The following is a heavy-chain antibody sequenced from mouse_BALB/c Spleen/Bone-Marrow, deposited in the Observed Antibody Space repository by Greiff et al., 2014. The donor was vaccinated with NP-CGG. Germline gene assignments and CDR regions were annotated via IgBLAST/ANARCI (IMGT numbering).Heavy chain of an antibody. D-gene: IGHD6-2*01. CDR3: ARSLSRYAMDY. CDR1: GYTFTSYY. Sequence: VQLVESGPELVKPGASVRISCKASGYTFTSYYIHWVKQRPGQGLEWIGWIYPGNVNTKYNEKFKGKATLTADKSSSTAYMQLSSLTSEDSAVYFCARSLSRYAMDYCGQGTSVTVSS. J-gene: IGHJ4*01. CDR2: IYPGNVNT. V-gene: IGHV1S56*01.